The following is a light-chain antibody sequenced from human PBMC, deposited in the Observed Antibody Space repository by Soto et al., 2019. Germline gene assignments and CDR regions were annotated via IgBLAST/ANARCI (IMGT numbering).Light chain of an antibody. CDR3: QVWDSNTYV. V-gene: IGLV3-9*01. CDR1: NIASKN. J-gene: IGLJ1*01. CDR2: RDS. Sequence: SYELTQPLSVSVALGQTARITCGGNNIASKNVHWYQQQPGQTPVLVIYRDSNRPSGIPERFSGSNSGNTATLTISSAQAGDEADYYCQVWDSNTYVFGPGTKLTVL.